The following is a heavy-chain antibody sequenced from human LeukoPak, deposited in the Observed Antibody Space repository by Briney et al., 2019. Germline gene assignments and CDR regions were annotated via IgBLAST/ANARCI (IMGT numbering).Heavy chain of an antibody. Sequence: PGGSLRLSCVASEFTFGSYWMTWVRQAPGKGLEWVANINQDGRKEHYVDSVKGRFTISRDNAKNFLYLQMNSLRAEDTAVYYCARDSSPYCGDDCYFDAFDLWGQGTTVTVSS. D-gene: IGHD2-21*02. V-gene: IGHV3-7*03. J-gene: IGHJ3*01. CDR2: INQDGRKE. CDR3: ARDSSPYCGDDCYFDAFDL. CDR1: EFTFGSYW.